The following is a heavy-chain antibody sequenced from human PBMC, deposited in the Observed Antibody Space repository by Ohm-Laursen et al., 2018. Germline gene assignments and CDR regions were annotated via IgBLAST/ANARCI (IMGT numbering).Heavy chain of an antibody. CDR3: AKDRAQPLTNNYYNYYGMDV. V-gene: IGHV3-23*01. CDR1: GFTFSSYA. D-gene: IGHD1-14*01. CDR2: ISGSGGST. J-gene: IGHJ6*02. Sequence: SLRLSCAASGFTFSSYAISWVRQAPGKGLEWVSAISGSGGSTYYADSVKGRFTISRDNSKNTLYLQMNSLRAEDTAVYYWAKDRAQPLTNNYYNYYGMDVWGQGTTVTVSS.